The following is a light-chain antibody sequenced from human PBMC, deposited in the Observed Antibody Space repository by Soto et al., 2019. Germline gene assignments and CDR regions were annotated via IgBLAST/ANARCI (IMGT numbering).Light chain of an antibody. J-gene: IGKJ1*01. V-gene: IGKV3-15*01. CDR3: HQYNNWPPGT. Sequence: EIVMTQSPATLSVSPGERATLSCRASQSVGSNLAWYQQKPGQAPRLLIYHASTRAAGGPARFSGSGSGTEFPLTISSLQSEDFAVYYCHQYNNWPPGTFGQGTKVEIK. CDR1: QSVGSN. CDR2: HAS.